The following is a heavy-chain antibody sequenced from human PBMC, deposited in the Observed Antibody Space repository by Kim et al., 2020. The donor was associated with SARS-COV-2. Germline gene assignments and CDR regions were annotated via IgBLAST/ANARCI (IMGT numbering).Heavy chain of an antibody. D-gene: IGHD5-18*01. CDR1: GFTISSYT. CDR3: ARAKPDTAMVYWVGAFDI. Sequence: GGSLRLSCAASGFTISSYTMNWVRQAPGKGLEWVSSISSSSSYIYYADSVKGRFTISRDNAKNSLYLQMNSLRAEDTAVYYCARAKPDTAMVYWVGAFDIWGQGTMVTVSS. CDR2: ISSSSSYI. J-gene: IGHJ3*02. V-gene: IGHV3-21*01.